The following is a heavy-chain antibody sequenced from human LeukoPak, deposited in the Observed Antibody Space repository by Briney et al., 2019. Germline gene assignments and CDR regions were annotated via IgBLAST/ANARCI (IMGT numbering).Heavy chain of an antibody. D-gene: IGHD3-22*01. CDR2: ISDSGVST. CDR1: GFTFSSYG. V-gene: IGHV3-23*01. Sequence: GGSLRLSCAASGFTFSSYGMSWVRQAPGKGLEWVSSISDSGVSTYYADSVKGRFTISRDSSKNTLYLQMNSLRVEDTAIYYCAKLSGSSAYYYIDFWGQGTLVTVSS. J-gene: IGHJ4*02. CDR3: AKLSGSSAYYYIDF.